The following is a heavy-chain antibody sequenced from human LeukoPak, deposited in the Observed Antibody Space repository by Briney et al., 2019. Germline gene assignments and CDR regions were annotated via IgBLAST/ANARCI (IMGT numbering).Heavy chain of an antibody. CDR2: ISRNGGRT. CDR1: GFTFSTYA. V-gene: IGHV3-64D*06. CDR3: ARDETYYYDSSGYYHDAFDI. Sequence: GGSLRLSCSASGFTFSTYAMHWVRQAPGKGLEYVSAISRNGGRTYYADSVKGRFTISRDNSKNTLYLQMSSLRAEDTAVYYCARDETYYYDSSGYYHDAFDIWGQGTMVTVSS. J-gene: IGHJ3*02. D-gene: IGHD3-22*01.